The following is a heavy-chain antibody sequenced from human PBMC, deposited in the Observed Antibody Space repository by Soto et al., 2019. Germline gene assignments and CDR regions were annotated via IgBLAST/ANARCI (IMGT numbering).Heavy chain of an antibody. CDR3: ARGPALLWFGDYYFDY. Sequence: GASVKGSCKASGYTLTSYDINWLRQATGQGLEWMGWMNPNSGNTGYAQKFQGRVTMTRDTSISTAYMELSSLRSEDTAVYYCARGPALLWFGDYYFDYWGQGTLVTVSS. CDR2: MNPNSGNT. D-gene: IGHD3-10*01. J-gene: IGHJ4*02. V-gene: IGHV1-8*01. CDR1: GYTLTSYD.